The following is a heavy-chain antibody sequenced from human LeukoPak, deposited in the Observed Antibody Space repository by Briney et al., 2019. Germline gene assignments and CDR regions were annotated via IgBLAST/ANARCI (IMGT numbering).Heavy chain of an antibody. CDR1: GFTFSSHA. J-gene: IGHJ4*02. CDR2: IVGTSVSR. CDR3: ARDAYCSSTSCYTGVLDY. Sequence: GGSLRLSCAASGFTFSSHAMSWVRQAPGKGLEWVASIVGTSVSRDYADSVKGRVTVSRDNSNNTAYLQMNSLRAEDTAVYYCARDAYCSSTSCYTGVLDYWGQGTLVTVSS. D-gene: IGHD2-2*02. V-gene: IGHV3-23*01.